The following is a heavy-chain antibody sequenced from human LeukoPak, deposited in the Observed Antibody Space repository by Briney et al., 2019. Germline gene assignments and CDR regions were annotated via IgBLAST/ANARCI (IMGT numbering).Heavy chain of an antibody. V-gene: IGHV3-33*01. CDR1: GFSFSSYG. D-gene: IGHD4-17*01. J-gene: IGHJ3*02. CDR2: IWADGRKR. Sequence: GRSLRLSCAASGFSFSSYGMHWVRQAPGKGLEWVAVIWADGRKRFYADSVKGRGTVSRDNSKNTLFLQMSSLRADDTDLYYCAREVTNDAFDIWGQGTMVTVSS. CDR3: AREVTNDAFDI.